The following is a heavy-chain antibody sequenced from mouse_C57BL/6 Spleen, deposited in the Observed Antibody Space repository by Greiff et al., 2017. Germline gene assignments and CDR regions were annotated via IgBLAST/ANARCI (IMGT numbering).Heavy chain of an antibody. J-gene: IGHJ3*01. Sequence: EVNLVESGGGLVKPGGSLKLSCAASGFTFSDYGMHWVRQAPEKGLEWVAYISSGSSTIYYADTVKGRFTIARDNAKNTLFLQMTSLRSEDTAMYYCARKAQAGAWFAYWGQGTLVTVSA. CDR2: ISSGSSTI. CDR1: GFTFSDYG. V-gene: IGHV5-17*01. CDR3: ARKAQAGAWFAY. D-gene: IGHD3-2*02.